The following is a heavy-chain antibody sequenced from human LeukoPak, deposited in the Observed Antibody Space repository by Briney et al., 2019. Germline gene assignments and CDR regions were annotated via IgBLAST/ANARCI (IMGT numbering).Heavy chain of an antibody. Sequence: GGSLRLSCAASGFTFSSYAMHWVRQAPGKGLEWVAVISCDGSNKYYADSVKGRFTISRDNSKNTLYLQMNSLRAEDTAVYYCARDRQYSSSWLYFDYWGQGTLVTVSS. V-gene: IGHV3-30-3*01. CDR1: GFTFSSYA. D-gene: IGHD6-13*01. CDR3: ARDRQYSSSWLYFDY. J-gene: IGHJ4*02. CDR2: ISCDGSNK.